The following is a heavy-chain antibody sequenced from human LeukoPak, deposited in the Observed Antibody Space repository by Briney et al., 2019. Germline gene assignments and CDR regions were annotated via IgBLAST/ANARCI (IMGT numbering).Heavy chain of an antibody. CDR2: IIPIFGTA. CDR1: GGTFSSYA. D-gene: IGHD3-22*01. CDR3: ARGATVGSSGYNLIDY. J-gene: IGHJ4*02. Sequence: SVKVSCKASGGTFSSYATSWVRQAPGQGLEWMGGIIPIFGTANYAQKFQGRVTITTDESTSTAYMELSSLRSEDTAVYYCARGATVGSSGYNLIDYWGQGTLVTVSS. V-gene: IGHV1-69*05.